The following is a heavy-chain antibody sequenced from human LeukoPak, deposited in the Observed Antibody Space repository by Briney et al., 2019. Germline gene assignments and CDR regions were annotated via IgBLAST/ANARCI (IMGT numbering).Heavy chain of an antibody. Sequence: GGSLRLSCAASGFAFSSNSMNWVRQAPGKGLEWVSSISSSSSYIYYADSVKGRFTISRDNAKNSLYLQMNSLRAEDTAVYYCARDSVRGGRYGMDVWGQGTTVTVSS. D-gene: IGHD3-10*01. CDR2: ISSSSSYI. CDR1: GFAFSSNS. V-gene: IGHV3-21*01. CDR3: ARDSVRGGRYGMDV. J-gene: IGHJ6*02.